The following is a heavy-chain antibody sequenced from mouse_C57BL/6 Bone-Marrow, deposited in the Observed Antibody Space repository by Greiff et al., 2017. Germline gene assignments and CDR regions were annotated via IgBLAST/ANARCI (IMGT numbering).Heavy chain of an antibody. J-gene: IGHJ3*01. Sequence: EVQLQQSGAELVRPGASVKLSCTASGFNIKDDYMHWVKQRPEQALEWIGWIDPENGDTEYASKFQGKATITADTSSNTAYLQLSSLTSEDTAVYYCTTMVTPFAYWGQGTLVTVSA. D-gene: IGHD2-2*01. V-gene: IGHV14-4*01. CDR1: GFNIKDDY. CDR2: IDPENGDT. CDR3: TTMVTPFAY.